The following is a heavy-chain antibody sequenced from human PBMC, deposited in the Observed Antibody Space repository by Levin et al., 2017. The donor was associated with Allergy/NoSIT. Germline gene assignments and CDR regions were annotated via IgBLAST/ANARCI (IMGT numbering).Heavy chain of an antibody. D-gene: IGHD6-19*01. CDR1: GFTFSSYG. CDR2: IWYDGSNK. V-gene: IGHV3-33*01. J-gene: IGHJ4*02. Sequence: GGSLRLSCAASGFTFSSYGMHWVRQAPGKGLEWVAVIWYDGSNKYYADSVKGRFTISRDNSKNTLYLQMNSLRAEDTAVYYCARARGSGWYGYFDYWGQGTLVTVSS. CDR3: ARARGSGWYGYFDY.